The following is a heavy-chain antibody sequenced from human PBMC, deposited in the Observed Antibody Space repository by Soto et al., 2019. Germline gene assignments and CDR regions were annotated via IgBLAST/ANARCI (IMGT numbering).Heavy chain of an antibody. J-gene: IGHJ6*02. CDR2: IDWDDDK. CDR3: ARIPTGGYSYGPYYYYGMDV. CDR1: GFSLSTSGMC. D-gene: IGHD5-18*01. V-gene: IGHV2-70*01. Sequence: SGPTREPTQTLTLTCTFSGFSLSTSGMCVSWIRQPPGKALEWLALIDWDDDKYYSTSLKTRLTISKDTSKNQVVLTMTNMDPVDTATYYCARIPTGGYSYGPYYYYGMDVWG.